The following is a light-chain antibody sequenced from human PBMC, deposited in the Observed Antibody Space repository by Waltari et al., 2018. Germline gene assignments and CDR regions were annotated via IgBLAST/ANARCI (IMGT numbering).Light chain of an antibody. V-gene: IGLV2-14*01. Sequence: QSALTQPASVSGTPGQSITISCTGTSSDVGHYNYVSWYQQHSGKAPKLIIYEVTNRPSGVSDRFPASKSGNTASLTISGLQTEDEADYYCSSFTTSHTLLFGGGTKLTV. J-gene: IGLJ2*01. CDR2: EVT. CDR1: SSDVGHYNY. CDR3: SSFTTSHTLL.